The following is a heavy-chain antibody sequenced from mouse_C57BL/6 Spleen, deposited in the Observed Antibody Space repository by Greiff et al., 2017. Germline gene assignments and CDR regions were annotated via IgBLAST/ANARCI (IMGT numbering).Heavy chain of an antibody. V-gene: IGHV5-4*01. D-gene: IGHD2-2*01. CDR3: ARDTMVTPYWYFDV. J-gene: IGHJ1*03. CDR2: ISDGGSYT. CDR1: GFTFSSYA. Sequence: EVMLVESGGGLVKPGGSLKLSCAASGFTFSSYAMSWVRQTPEKRLEWVATISDGGSYTYYPDNVKGRFTISRDNAKNNLYLQMSHLKYEDTAMYYCARDTMVTPYWYFDVWGTGTTVTVSS.